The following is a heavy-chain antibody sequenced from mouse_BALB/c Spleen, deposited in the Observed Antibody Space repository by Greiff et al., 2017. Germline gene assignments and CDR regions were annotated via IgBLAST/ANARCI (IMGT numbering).Heavy chain of an antibody. CDR2: ISSGGST. CDR3: ARGRSEFAY. CDR1: GFTFSSYA. Sequence: DVHLVESGGGLVKPGGSLKLSCAASGFTFSSYAMSWVRQTPEKRLEWVASISSGGSTYYPDSVKGRFTISRDNARNILYLQMSSLRSEDTAMYYCARGRSEFAYWGQGTLVTVSA. V-gene: IGHV5-6-5*01. J-gene: IGHJ3*01.